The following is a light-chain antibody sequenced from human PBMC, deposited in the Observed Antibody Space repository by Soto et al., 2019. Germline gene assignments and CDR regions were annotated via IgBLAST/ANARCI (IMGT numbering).Light chain of an antibody. CDR2: DVT. CDR3: CSYAGSSLRV. Sequence: QSALTQPRSVSGSPGQAVTISCTGTSSDVGGSNYVSWYQQHPGKAPKLVIYDVTRRPSGVPDRFSGSKSGNTASLTISGLQAEDEADYYCCSYAGSSLRVFGGGTQLTVL. CDR1: SSDVGGSNY. V-gene: IGLV2-11*01. J-gene: IGLJ3*02.